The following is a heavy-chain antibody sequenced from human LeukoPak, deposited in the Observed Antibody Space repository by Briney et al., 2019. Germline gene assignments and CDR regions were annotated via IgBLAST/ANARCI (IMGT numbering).Heavy chain of an antibody. J-gene: IGHJ4*02. D-gene: IGHD6-19*01. Sequence: SETLSLTCAVYGGSFSGYYWSWIRQPAGKGLEWIGRIYTSGSTNYNPSLKSRVTMSVDTSKNQFSLKLSSVTAADTAVYYCASAAVAGTEVSDYWGQGTLVTVSS. V-gene: IGHV4-59*10. CDR3: ASAAVAGTEVSDY. CDR1: GGSFSGYY. CDR2: IYTSGST.